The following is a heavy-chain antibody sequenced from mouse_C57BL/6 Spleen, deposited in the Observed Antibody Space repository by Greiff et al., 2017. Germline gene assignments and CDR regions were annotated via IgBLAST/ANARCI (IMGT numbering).Heavy chain of an antibody. Sequence: EVKLMESGGGLVKPGGSLKLSCAASGFTFSDYGMHWVRQAPEKGLEWVAYLSSGSSTIYYADTVKGRFTISRDNAKNTLFLQMTSLRSEDTAMYYCARTYGYGDYYFDYWGQGTTLTVSS. J-gene: IGHJ2*01. CDR3: ARTYGYGDYYFDY. CDR2: LSSGSSTI. D-gene: IGHD2-2*01. V-gene: IGHV5-17*01. CDR1: GFTFSDYG.